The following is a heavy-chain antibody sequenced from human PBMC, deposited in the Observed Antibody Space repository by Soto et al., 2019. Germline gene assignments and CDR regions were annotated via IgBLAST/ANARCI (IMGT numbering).Heavy chain of an antibody. J-gene: IGHJ4*02. Sequence: QVQLVESGGGVVQPGRSLRLSCAASGFTFSSYAMHWVRQAPGKGLEWVSLISYDGSNRYYADSVKGRFTISRDNSKNTLYLQMNSLRAEDTAVYYCASAYDSTMNYFDSWGQGTLVTVSS. D-gene: IGHD3-22*01. CDR1: GFTFSSYA. V-gene: IGHV3-30-3*01. CDR2: ISYDGSNR. CDR3: ASAYDSTMNYFDS.